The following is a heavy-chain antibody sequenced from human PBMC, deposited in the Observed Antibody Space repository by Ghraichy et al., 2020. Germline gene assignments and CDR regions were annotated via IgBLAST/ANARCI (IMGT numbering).Heavy chain of an antibody. Sequence: GGSLRLSCAASGFTFSRYGMQWVRQAPGKGLEWIAAITYDGSNRYYADSVKGRCTISRDNSKNTLYLQMSLRPEDTAIYYCARDFDTSGFYYVSRFGYYHYGLDVWGQGTTVTVSS. V-gene: IGHV3-30*03. CDR1: GFTFSRYG. D-gene: IGHD3-22*01. CDR3: ARDFDTSGFYYVSRFGYYHYGLDV. J-gene: IGHJ6*02. CDR2: ITYDGSNR.